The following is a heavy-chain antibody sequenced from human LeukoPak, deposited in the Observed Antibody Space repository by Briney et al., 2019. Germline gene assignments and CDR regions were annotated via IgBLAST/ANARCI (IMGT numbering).Heavy chain of an antibody. CDR2: IENSGGGT. V-gene: IGHV3-23*01. Sequence: GGSLRLSCAASGFTFGTYAMTWVRQAPGKGLEWVSTIENSGGGTYYADSVKGRFTISRDNSKSTVYLQMNSLRADDTALYYCAKESGGDWGYFEYWGQGILVTVSS. J-gene: IGHJ4*02. CDR3: AKESGGDWGYFEY. CDR1: GFTFGTYA. D-gene: IGHD2-21*01.